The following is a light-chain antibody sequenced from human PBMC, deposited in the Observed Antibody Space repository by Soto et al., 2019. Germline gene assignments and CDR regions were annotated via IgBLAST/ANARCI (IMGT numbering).Light chain of an antibody. J-gene: IGLJ3*02. CDR3: CSYAGTYSFWV. CDR2: DVT. CDR1: NSDIGGYNY. Sequence: QSVLTQPRSVSGSPGQSVTISCTGTNSDIGGYNYVSWYQQHPGSAPKVIIYDVTRRPSGVPDRFSGSKSGNTASLTISGLQAEDEADYYCCSYAGTYSFWVFGGGTQLTVL. V-gene: IGLV2-11*01.